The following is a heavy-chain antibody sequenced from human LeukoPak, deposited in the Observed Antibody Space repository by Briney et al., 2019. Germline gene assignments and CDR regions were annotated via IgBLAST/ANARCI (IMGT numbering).Heavy chain of an antibody. Sequence: SETLSLTCAVYGGSFSGYYWSWIRQPLGKGLEWIGEINHSGSTNYNPSLKSRVTISVDTSKNQFSLKLSSVTAADTAVYYCARRHVLLLLTRWFDPWGQGTLVTVSS. CDR1: GGSFSGYY. D-gene: IGHD2-15*01. J-gene: IGHJ5*02. V-gene: IGHV4-34*01. CDR3: ARRHVLLLLTRWFDP. CDR2: INHSGST.